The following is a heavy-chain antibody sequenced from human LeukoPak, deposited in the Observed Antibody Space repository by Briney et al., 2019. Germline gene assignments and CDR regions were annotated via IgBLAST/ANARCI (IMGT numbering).Heavy chain of an antibody. J-gene: IGHJ6*02. V-gene: IGHV3-15*01. CDR1: GFTFSDSY. CDR3: TTDGRKSVAGIYYGMDV. Sequence: KAGGSLRLSCAASGFTFSDSYLSWLRQAPGKGLEWVGRIKTKTDGGTTDYAAPVKGRFTISRDDSKNTLYLQMNSLKTEDTAVYYCTTDGRKSVAGIYYGMDVWGQGTTVTVSS. CDR2: IKTKTDGGTT. D-gene: IGHD6-19*01.